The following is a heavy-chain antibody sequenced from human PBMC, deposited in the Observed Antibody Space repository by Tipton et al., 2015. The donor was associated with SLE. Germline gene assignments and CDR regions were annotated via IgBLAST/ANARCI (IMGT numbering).Heavy chain of an antibody. Sequence: FLRLSCAASGFTFSSYAMNWVRQAPGKGLEWVSYIRSTGSRIYDADFVKGRFSISRDNAKNSLFLQMNSLTVEDTAIYYCARGGPNWGYYFDLWGQGTLFTVSS. J-gene: IGHJ4*02. CDR2: IRSTGSRI. CDR1: GFTFSSYA. V-gene: IGHV3-48*03. D-gene: IGHD7-27*01. CDR3: ARGGPNWGYYFDL.